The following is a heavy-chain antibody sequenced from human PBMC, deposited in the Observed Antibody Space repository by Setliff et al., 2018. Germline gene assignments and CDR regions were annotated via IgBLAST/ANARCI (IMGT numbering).Heavy chain of an antibody. J-gene: IGHJ4*02. Sequence: GESLKISCAASGFAFRSYAMDWVRQAPGKGLEWLASINPHGSEKYYADSVKGRFTISRDNAKNSLSLQMNNLRTEDTAVYYCFGAGTCSYWGQGTLVTVSS. CDR3: FGAGTCSY. D-gene: IGHD3-10*01. V-gene: IGHV3-7*01. CDR1: GFAFRSYA. CDR2: INPHGSEK.